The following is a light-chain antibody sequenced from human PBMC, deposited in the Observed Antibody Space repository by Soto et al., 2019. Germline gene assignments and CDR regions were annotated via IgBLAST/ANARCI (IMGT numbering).Light chain of an antibody. CDR2: GAS. CDR1: QSVSSSY. J-gene: IGKJ4*01. CDR3: QQYGSSPRLT. Sequence: EIVLTQSPGTLSLSPGERATLSCRASQSVSSSYLAWYQQKPGQAPRLLIYGASSRATGIPDRFSGSGSGTDLTLTISRLETEDFAVYYCQQYGSSPRLTFGGGTKVEIK. V-gene: IGKV3-20*01.